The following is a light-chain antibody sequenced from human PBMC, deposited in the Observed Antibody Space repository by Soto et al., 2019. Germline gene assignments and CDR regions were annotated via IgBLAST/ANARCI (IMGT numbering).Light chain of an antibody. Sequence: QSVLTQPPSVSGAPGQRVTISCTGSSSNIGAGYDVHWYQQLPGTAPKLLIYGNSHRPSGVPDRFAGSKSGTSASLAITGLQADDEANYYCQAYDGSRTLRVFGTGTQLNVL. CDR3: QAYDGSRTLRV. CDR1: SSNIGAGYD. V-gene: IGLV1-40*01. CDR2: GNS. J-gene: IGLJ1*01.